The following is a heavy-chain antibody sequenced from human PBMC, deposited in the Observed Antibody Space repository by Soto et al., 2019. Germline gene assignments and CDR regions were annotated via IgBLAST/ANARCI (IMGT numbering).Heavy chain of an antibody. CDR2: IYYSGST. Sequence: QVQLQESGPGLVKPSETLSLTCTVSGGSISSYYWSWIRQPPGKGLEWIGYIYYSGSTNYNPSLKSRVTISVDTSKNQFSLKLSSVTAADTAVYYCARVRGGVIFDYWGQGTLVTVSS. J-gene: IGHJ4*02. CDR3: ARVRGGVIFDY. V-gene: IGHV4-59*01. CDR1: GGSISSYY. D-gene: IGHD3-22*01.